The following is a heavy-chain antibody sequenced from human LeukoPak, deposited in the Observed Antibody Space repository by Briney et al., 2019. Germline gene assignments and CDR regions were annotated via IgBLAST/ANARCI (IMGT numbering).Heavy chain of an antibody. CDR3: ARYFDY. CDR2: INHSGRT. J-gene: IGHJ4*02. V-gene: IGHV4-34*01. Sequence: SQSLSLTCAVYGGSFSSYYWSWIRQPPRKWREWIGEINHSGRTNYHPSIKSRATTSVDTSKNQFSLKRISWTAAHTVVYYCARYFDYWGQGTLVTVSS. CDR1: GGSFSSYY.